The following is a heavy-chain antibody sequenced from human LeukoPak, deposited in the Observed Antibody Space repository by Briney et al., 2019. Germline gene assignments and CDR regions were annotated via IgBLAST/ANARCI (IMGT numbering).Heavy chain of an antibody. D-gene: IGHD2-21*01. CDR1: GFTFSSYS. CDR2: ISVSSSYI. Sequence: GGSLRLSCAASGFTFSSYSMNWVRQALGKGLEWVSSISVSSSYIYYADSVRGRFTISRDNAKSSLYLQMNSLRAEDTAVYFCARSDYCGGECYSSLSNYWGQGTLVTVSS. CDR3: ARSDYCGGECYSSLSNY. J-gene: IGHJ4*02. V-gene: IGHV3-21*01.